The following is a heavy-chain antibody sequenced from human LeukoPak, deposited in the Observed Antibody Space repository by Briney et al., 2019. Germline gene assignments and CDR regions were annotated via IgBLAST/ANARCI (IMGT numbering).Heavy chain of an antibody. V-gene: IGHV4-59*01. D-gene: IGHD7-27*01. CDR1: GGSISPYY. CDR3: ARDRGNWGLDY. CDR2: IYYSGST. Sequence: SETLSLTCIVSGGSISPYYWSWIRQPPGSGLEWIAYIYYSGSTNYNPSLKSRVTISVDTPKNQFSLKLTSVTAADTAVYYCARDRGNWGLDYWGQGTLVTVSS. J-gene: IGHJ4*02.